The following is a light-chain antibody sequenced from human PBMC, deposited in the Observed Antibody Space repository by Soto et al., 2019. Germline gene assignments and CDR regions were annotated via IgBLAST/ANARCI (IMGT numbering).Light chain of an antibody. J-gene: IGLJ2*01. Sequence: QSVLTQSPSASASLGASVKLTCTLSSGHSNYIIAWHQQQPEKGPRYLMKLNSDGSHSKGDGIPDRFSGSSSGAERYLTISGLQSEDEADYYCQTWGTVIRVFGGGTKVTVL. CDR2: LNSDGSH. V-gene: IGLV4-69*01. CDR3: QTWGTVIRV. CDR1: SGHSNYI.